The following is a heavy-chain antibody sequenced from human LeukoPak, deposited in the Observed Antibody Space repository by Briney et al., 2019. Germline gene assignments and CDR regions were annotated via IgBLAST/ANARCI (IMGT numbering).Heavy chain of an antibody. CDR3: ARGNVAFDAFDI. D-gene: IGHD1-1*01. Sequence: GGSLRLSRAASGFTFSSYWLSWARQAPGKGLEWVANIKQDGSEKCYVDSVKGRFTISRDNAKNSLYLQMNSLRAGDTAVYYCARGNVAFDAFDIWGQGTMVTVSS. V-gene: IGHV3-7*01. CDR2: IKQDGSEK. J-gene: IGHJ3*02. CDR1: GFTFSSYW.